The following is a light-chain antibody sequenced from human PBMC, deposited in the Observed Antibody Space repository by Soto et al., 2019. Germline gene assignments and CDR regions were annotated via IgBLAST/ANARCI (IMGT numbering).Light chain of an antibody. V-gene: IGKV3-20*01. Sequence: VLTQSPSTLSVSLGESATLSCMASQSVSRDLAWFQQRPGQPPRLLIYKVSDRFSGVPDRFSGSGSGTDFTLTISRLEPEDFAVYYCQQYGSSPGTFGQGTKVDIK. CDR1: QSVSRD. CDR2: KVS. CDR3: QQYGSSPGT. J-gene: IGKJ1*01.